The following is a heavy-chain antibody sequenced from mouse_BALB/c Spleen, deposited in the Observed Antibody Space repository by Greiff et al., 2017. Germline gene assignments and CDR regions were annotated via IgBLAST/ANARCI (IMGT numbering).Heavy chain of an antibody. CDR1: GFTFSSFG. J-gene: IGHJ1*01. CDR3: ARGGNYDWYFDV. V-gene: IGHV5-17*02. Sequence: EVNLVESGGGLVQPGGSRKLSCAASGFTFSSFGMHWVRQAPEKGLEWVAYISSGSSTIYYADTVKGRFTISRDNPKNTLFLQMTSLRSEDTAMYYCARGGNYDWYFDVWGAGTTVTVSS. CDR2: ISSGSSTI. D-gene: IGHD2-1*01.